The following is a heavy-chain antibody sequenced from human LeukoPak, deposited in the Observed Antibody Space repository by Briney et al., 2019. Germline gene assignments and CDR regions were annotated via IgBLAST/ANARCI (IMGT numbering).Heavy chain of an antibody. CDR3: ARGYTGTQYGEVY. V-gene: IGHV3-74*01. J-gene: IGHJ4*02. D-gene: IGHD1-26*01. Sequence: GGSLRLSCAASGFTFSSYWMHWVRQAPGKGLVWVSRINSDGSSTTYADSVKGRFTISRDNAKNTLYLQMNSLTADDTAVYYCARGYTGTQYGEVYWGQGTLVTVSS. CDR1: GFTFSSYW. CDR2: INSDGSST.